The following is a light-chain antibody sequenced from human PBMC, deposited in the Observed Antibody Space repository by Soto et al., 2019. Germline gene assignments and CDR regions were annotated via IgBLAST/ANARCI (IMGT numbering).Light chain of an antibody. CDR3: QQYGSSPT. CDR1: QSVSSSY. J-gene: IGKJ4*01. CDR2: GAS. Sequence: EIVLTQSPGTLSLSPGERATPSCGASQSVSSSYLAWYQQKPGQAPRLLIYGASSRATGIPDRFSGSGSGTDFTLTISRLEPEDFAVYYCQQYGSSPTFGGGTKVEIK. V-gene: IGKV3-20*01.